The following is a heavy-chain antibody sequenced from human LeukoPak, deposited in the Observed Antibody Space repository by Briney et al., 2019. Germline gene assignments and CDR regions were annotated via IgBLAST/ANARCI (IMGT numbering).Heavy chain of an antibody. CDR3: AREDRYTSGSFDY. J-gene: IGHJ4*02. CDR1: GFTVSSNY. CDR2: IYSGGST. D-gene: IGHD6-19*01. V-gene: IGHV3-66*02. Sequence: PGGSLRLSCAASGFTVSSNYMSWVRQAPGKGLEWVSVIYSGGSTYYADSVKGRFTISRDNSKNTLYLQMNSLRGEDTAVYYCAREDRYTSGSFDYWGQGTLVTVSS.